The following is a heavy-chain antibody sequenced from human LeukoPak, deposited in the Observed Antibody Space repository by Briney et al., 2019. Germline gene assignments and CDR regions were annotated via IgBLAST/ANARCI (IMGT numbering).Heavy chain of an antibody. Sequence: SETLSLTCTVSGYSISNNFYWAWIRQSPGKGLEWIVSINHSWSTYYNPSLKSRVTISVDTSKNQFSLKLSSVTAADTAVYYCARETYCGGDCYSGWGDPWGQGTLVTVSS. V-gene: IGHV4-38-2*02. CDR3: ARETYCGGDCYSGWGDP. D-gene: IGHD2-21*02. CDR1: GYSISNNFY. J-gene: IGHJ5*02. CDR2: INHSWST.